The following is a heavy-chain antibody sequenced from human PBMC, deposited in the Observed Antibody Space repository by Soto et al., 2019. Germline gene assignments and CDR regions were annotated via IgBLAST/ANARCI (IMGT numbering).Heavy chain of an antibody. J-gene: IGHJ4*02. Sequence: QVQLQQWGAGLLKPSETLSLTCAVYGGSFSGYYWSWIRQPPGKGLEWIGEINHSGSTNYNPSLKSRVTISVDTSKNQFSLKLSSVTAADTAVYYCARGPRVAVAVLGYGRLPELDYWGQGTLVTVSS. CDR2: INHSGST. D-gene: IGHD6-19*01. V-gene: IGHV4-34*01. CDR3: ARGPRVAVAVLGYGRLPELDY. CDR1: GGSFSGYY.